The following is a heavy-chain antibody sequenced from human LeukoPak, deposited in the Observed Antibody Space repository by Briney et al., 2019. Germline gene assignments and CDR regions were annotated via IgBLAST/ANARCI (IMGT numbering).Heavy chain of an antibody. D-gene: IGHD3-22*01. CDR2: ISWNSGTI. Sequence: GRSLRLSCAASGFTFDDYAMHWVRQAPGKGLEWVSGISWNSGTIGYADSVKGRFTISRDNAKNSLYLQMNSLRAEDTALYYCAKADSKYHSDSSGYFLPFDSWGQGTLVTVSS. J-gene: IGHJ4*02. V-gene: IGHV3-9*01. CDR3: AKADSKYHSDSSGYFLPFDS. CDR1: GFTFDDYA.